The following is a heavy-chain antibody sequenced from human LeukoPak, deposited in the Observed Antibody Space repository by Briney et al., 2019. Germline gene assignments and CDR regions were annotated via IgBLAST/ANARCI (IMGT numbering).Heavy chain of an antibody. CDR2: ISWNSGSI. D-gene: IGHD3-3*01. J-gene: IGHJ4*02. CDR1: GFTFYDYS. V-gene: IGHV3-9*01. CDR3: AKDSEVNGAYYDYFYYFDY. Sequence: SGGSLRLSCAASGFTFYDYSMHWVRQAPGKGLEWISGISWNSGSIGYADSVKGRFTISRDNAKNSLYLQMNSLRAEDTALYYCAKDSEVNGAYYDYFYYFDYWGQGTLVTVSS.